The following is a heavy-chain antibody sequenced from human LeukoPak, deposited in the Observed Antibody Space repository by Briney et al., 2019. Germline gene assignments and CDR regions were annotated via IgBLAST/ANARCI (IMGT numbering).Heavy chain of an antibody. Sequence: PGGSLRLSRAPSGFTFSEYYISCIPHAPGRGLECGSYISSSGSTIYYTDSVRGRFTISRDNAQNTLYLQMNSLRARDTRVYYCARPPDYWGQGTLVTVSS. CDR1: GFTFSEYY. CDR3: ARPPDY. CDR2: ISSSGSTI. J-gene: IGHJ4*02. V-gene: IGHV3-11*04.